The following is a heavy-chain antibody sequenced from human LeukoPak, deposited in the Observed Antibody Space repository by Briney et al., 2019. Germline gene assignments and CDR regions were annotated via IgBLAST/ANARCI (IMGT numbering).Heavy chain of an antibody. Sequence: ASVKVSCKASGYTFTSYYMHWVRQAPGQGLEWMGIINPSGGSTSYAQKFQGRATMTRDTSTSTVYMELSSLRSEDTAVYYCARQYQCSSTSCYGYFQHWGQGTLVTVSS. CDR3: ARQYQCSSTSCYGYFQH. CDR1: GYTFTSYY. D-gene: IGHD2-2*01. V-gene: IGHV1-46*03. J-gene: IGHJ1*01. CDR2: INPSGGST.